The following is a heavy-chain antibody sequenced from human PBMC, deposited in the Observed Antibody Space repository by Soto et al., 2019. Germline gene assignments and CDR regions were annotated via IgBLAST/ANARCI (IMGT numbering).Heavy chain of an antibody. V-gene: IGHV3-23*01. D-gene: IGHD1-26*01. CDR3: AKNQGVELVPLATVDWFDP. CDR1: GLIFENFG. Sequence: GGSLRLSCAASGLIFENFGMSWVRQAPGKGLEWISSISGSGFKKYYADSVKGRFTFSRDNSKSAVYLELNNLSAEDTAVYHCAKNQGVELVPLATVDWFDPWGQGSVVTVSS. CDR2: ISGSGFKK. J-gene: IGHJ5*02.